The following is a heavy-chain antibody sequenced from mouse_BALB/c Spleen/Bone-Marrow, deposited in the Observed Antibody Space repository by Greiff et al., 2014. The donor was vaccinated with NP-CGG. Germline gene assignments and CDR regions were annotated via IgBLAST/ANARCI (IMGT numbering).Heavy chain of an antibody. J-gene: IGHJ4*01. V-gene: IGHV1-7*01. Sequence: QVQLQQPGAELAKPGASVKMSCKASGYTFTSYWMHWVKQRPGQGLEWIGYINPSTGYTDYNQKFNDKATLTADKSSSTAYMQLSSLTSKDSAVYYCARGNPLYAMGYWGQGTSVTVSS. CDR3: ARGNPLYAMGY. CDR1: GYTFTSYW. CDR2: INPSTGYT. D-gene: IGHD2-1*01.